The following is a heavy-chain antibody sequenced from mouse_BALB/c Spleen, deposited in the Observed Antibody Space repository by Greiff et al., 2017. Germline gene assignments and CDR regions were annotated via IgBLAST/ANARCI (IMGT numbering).Heavy chain of an antibody. CDR1: GYTFTSYT. CDR2: INPSSGYT. V-gene: IGHV1-4*02. CDR3: ARRHGYDRSYWYFDV. J-gene: IGHJ1*01. Sequence: QFQLQQSAAELARPGASVKMSCKASGYTFTSYTMHWVKQRPGQGLEWIGYINPSSGYTEYNQKFKDKTTLTADKSSSTAYMQLSSLTSEDSAVYYCARRHGYDRSYWYFDVWGAGTTVTVSS. D-gene: IGHD2-2*01.